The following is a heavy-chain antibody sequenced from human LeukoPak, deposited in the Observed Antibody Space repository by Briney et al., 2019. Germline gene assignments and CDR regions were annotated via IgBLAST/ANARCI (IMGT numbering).Heavy chain of an antibody. CDR3: ASLSYCSSTSCEVGYFDY. CDR2: IYYSGST. CDR1: GGSISSYS. J-gene: IGHJ4*02. Sequence: PSETLSLTCTVSGGSISSYSWSWIRQPPGKGLEWIGYIYYSGSTNYNPSLKSRVTISVDTSKNHFSLKLSSVTAADTAVYYCASLSYCSSTSCEVGYFDYWGQGTLVTVSS. V-gene: IGHV4-59*08. D-gene: IGHD2-2*01.